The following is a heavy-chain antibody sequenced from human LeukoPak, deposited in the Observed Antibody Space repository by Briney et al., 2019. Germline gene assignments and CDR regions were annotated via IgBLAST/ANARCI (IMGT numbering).Heavy chain of an antibody. CDR3: AREILDYYDSSGFGDY. J-gene: IGHJ4*02. D-gene: IGHD3-22*01. Sequence: SETLSLTCAVYGGSFSGYYWSWNRQPPGKGLEWIGEINHSGSTNYNPSLKSRVTISVGTSKNQFSLKLSSVTAADTAVYYCAREILDYYDSSGFGDYWGQGTLVTVSS. V-gene: IGHV4-34*01. CDR1: GGSFSGYY. CDR2: INHSGST.